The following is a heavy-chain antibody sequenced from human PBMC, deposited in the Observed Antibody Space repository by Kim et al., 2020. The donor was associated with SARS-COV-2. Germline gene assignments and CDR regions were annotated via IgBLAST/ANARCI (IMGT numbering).Heavy chain of an antibody. J-gene: IGHJ3*02. CDR3: ARDQAVVSAGGAFDI. V-gene: IGHV1-3*01. Sequence: QKFQGRVTITRAPSASTAYMELSSLRSEDTAVYYCARDQAVVSAGGAFDIWGQGTMVTVSS. D-gene: IGHD3-22*01.